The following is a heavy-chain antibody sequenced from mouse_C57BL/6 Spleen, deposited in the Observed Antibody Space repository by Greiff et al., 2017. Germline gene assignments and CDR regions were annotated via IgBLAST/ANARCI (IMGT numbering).Heavy chain of an antibody. CDR2: IRSKSNNYAT. D-gene: IGHD1-1*01. CDR1: GFSFNTYA. Sequence: EVQLVESGGGLVQPKGSLKLSCAASGFSFNTYAMNWVRQAPGQGLEWVARIRSKSNNYATYYADSVKDRFTISRASSESMLYLQMNNIKTEDTAMYYGVVITAVVGAYWGKGTLVTVAA. J-gene: IGHJ3*01. CDR3: VVITAVVGAY. V-gene: IGHV10-1*01.